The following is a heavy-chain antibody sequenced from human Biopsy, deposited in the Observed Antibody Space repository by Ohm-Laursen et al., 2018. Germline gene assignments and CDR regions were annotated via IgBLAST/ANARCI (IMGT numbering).Heavy chain of an antibody. CDR2: ISWDSGRI. CDR1: GFIFDDYA. Sequence: SLRLSCAASGFIFDDYAMHWVRQAPGKGLEWVSGISWDSGRIDYADSVKGRFTISRDNAKNSLYLQMNSLRAEDTALYYCAKNNGGSPLGELFHWGQGNLVTVSS. V-gene: IGHV3-9*01. J-gene: IGHJ4*02. D-gene: IGHD3-16*01. CDR3: AKNNGGSPLGELFH.